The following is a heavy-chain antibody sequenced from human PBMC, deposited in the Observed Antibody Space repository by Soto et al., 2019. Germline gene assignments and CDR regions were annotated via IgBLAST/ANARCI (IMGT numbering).Heavy chain of an antibody. J-gene: IGHJ6*02. V-gene: IGHV4-34*09. CDR1: GGSFSGYY. D-gene: IGHD2-8*02. Sequence: PSETLSLTCAVYGGSFSGYYWSWIRQPPGKGLEWIGEINHSGSTNYNPSLKSRVTISVDTSKNQFSLKLSSVTAADTAVYYCARGSRWGTGMDVWGQGTTVTVSS. CDR3: ARGSRWGTGMDV. CDR2: INHSGST.